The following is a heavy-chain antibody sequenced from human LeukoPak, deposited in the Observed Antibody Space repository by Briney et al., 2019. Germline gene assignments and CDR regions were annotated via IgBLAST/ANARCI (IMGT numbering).Heavy chain of an antibody. J-gene: IGHJ4*02. CDR3: ASFPNYYDSSGYYYFVSD. CDR2: IYYSGST. Sequence: SETLSLTCTVSGGSISSSCYYWGWIRQPPGKGLEWIGSIYYSGSTYYNPSLKSRVTISVDTSKNQFSLKLSSVTAADTAVYYCASFPNYYDSSGYYYFVSDWGQGTLVTVSS. CDR1: GGSISSSCYY. V-gene: IGHV4-39*01. D-gene: IGHD3-22*01.